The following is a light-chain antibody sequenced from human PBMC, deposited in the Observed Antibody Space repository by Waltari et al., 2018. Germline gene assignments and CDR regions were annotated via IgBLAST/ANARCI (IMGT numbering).Light chain of an antibody. CDR1: QTISTY. J-gene: IGKJ2*02. V-gene: IGKV3-11*01. Sequence: EIVLTQSPATLSLSPGARATLSCRASQTISTYLAWYQQKAGQAPRLLIYDASKRATGIPARFSGSGSGTDFTLTISSLEPEDFALYYCQQSTNWPRTFGQGTKLEIK. CDR3: QQSTNWPRT. CDR2: DAS.